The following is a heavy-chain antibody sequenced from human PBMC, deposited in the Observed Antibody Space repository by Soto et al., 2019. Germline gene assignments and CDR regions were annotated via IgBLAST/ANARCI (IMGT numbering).Heavy chain of an antibody. D-gene: IGHD1-26*01. V-gene: IGHV3-53*01. J-gene: IGHJ4*02. CDR2: FYSGGST. CDR1: GFTVSSNH. CDR3: ATERAGGTSLDY. Sequence: GGSLRLSCAASGFTVSSNHMNWVRQAPGKGLEWVSVFYSGGSTYYSDSVKGRFTISRDNSKNTLYLQMNSLRSDDTAVYYCATERAGGTSLDYWGQGTLVTVSS.